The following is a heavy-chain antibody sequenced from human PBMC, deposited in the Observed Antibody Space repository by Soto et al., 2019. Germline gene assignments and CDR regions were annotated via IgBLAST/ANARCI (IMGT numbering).Heavy chain of an antibody. J-gene: IGHJ5*02. D-gene: IGHD6-19*01. CDR2: IYHSGST. CDR1: GGSISSGGYS. V-gene: IGHV4-30-2*01. CDR3: ARGVVAVAGTGFDP. Sequence: SGTLSLTCAVSGGSISSGGYSWSWIRQPPGKGLEWIGYIYHSGSTYYNPSLKSRVTISVDRSKNQFSLKLSSVTAADTAVYYCARGVVAVAGTGFDPWGQGTLVTVSS.